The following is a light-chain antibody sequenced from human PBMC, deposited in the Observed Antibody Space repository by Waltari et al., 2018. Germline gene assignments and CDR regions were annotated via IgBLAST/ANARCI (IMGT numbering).Light chain of an antibody. J-gene: IGKJ1*01. Sequence: DIVMTQSPDSLAVSVGERATINCKSSRGLLYNSHNKHYKGWDQQKPGQPPKLLIYWASTRQPGVPDRFSGSGSGTDFTLTITSLQAEDVAVYYCQQFYQTPPTFGQWTKVEIK. CDR1: RGLLYNSHNKHY. CDR2: WAS. V-gene: IGKV4-1*01. CDR3: QQFYQTPPT.